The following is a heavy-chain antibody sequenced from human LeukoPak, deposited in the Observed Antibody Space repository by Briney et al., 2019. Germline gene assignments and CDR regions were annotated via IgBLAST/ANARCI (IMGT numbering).Heavy chain of an antibody. Sequence: GESLRLSCAASGFSFTTYWMSWVRQAPGKGLEWVANINQDGTEKYYVDSVEGRFTISRDNAKNSLYLQMNSLRVEDTAVYYCAKLAKYFYGSETYYFFEHWGQGTPLTASP. V-gene: IGHV3-7*01. CDR1: GFSFTTYW. D-gene: IGHD3-10*01. CDR2: INQDGTEK. CDR3: AKLAKYFYGSETYYFFEH. J-gene: IGHJ4*02.